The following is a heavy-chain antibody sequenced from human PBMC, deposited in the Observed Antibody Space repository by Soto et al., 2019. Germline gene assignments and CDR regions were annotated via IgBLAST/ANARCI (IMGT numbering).Heavy chain of an antibody. CDR1: GGSFSGYY. CDR2: INHSGRT. D-gene: IGHD3-10*01. Sequence: QVQLQQWGAGLLNPSETLSLTCAVYGGSFSGYYWSWIRQPPGKGLEWLGEINHSGRTNYNPSLKSRVTRSVDTSKNQFSLKLSSVTAADTAVYYCASPRARSSDYYGSGRGAFDIWGQGTMVTVSS. J-gene: IGHJ3*02. CDR3: ASPRARSSDYYGSGRGAFDI. V-gene: IGHV4-34*01.